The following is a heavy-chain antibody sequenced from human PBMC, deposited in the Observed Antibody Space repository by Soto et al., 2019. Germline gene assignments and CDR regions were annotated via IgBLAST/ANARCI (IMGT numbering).Heavy chain of an antibody. CDR1: GDSVSSNSAA. D-gene: IGHD1-26*01. Sequence: SQTLSLTCAISGDSVSSNSAACNWIRQSPSRGLEWLGRTYYRSKWYNDYAVSVKSRITINPDTSKNQFSLQLNSVTPEDTAVYYCAREYGGSYGPTYYYYYGMDVWGQGNTVTVSS. CDR2: TYYRSKWYN. J-gene: IGHJ6*02. V-gene: IGHV6-1*01. CDR3: AREYGGSYGPTYYYYYGMDV.